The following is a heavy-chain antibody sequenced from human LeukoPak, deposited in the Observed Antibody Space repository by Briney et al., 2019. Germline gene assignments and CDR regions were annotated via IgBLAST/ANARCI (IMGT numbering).Heavy chain of an antibody. Sequence: PSETLSLTCTVSGGSISSSSYYWGWIRQPPGKGLEWIGTIYYSGSTYYNPSLKSRVTISVDTSKNQFSLKLSSVTAADTAVYYCARLTDERSSGYYFDYWGQGTLVTVSS. J-gene: IGHJ4*02. CDR3: ARLTDERSSGYYFDY. V-gene: IGHV4-39*01. D-gene: IGHD3-22*01. CDR1: GGSISSSSYY. CDR2: IYYSGST.